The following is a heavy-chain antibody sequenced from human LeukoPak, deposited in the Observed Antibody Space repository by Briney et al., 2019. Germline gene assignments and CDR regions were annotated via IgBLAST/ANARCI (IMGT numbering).Heavy chain of an antibody. V-gene: IGHV1-18*01. CDR2: ISAYNGNT. J-gene: IGHJ4*02. Sequence: GASVKVSCKASGYTFTSYGISWVRQAPGQGLEWMGWISAYNGNTNYAQKLQGRVTMTTDTSTSTAYMELRSLRSDDTAVYYCARDRQPFSTVTRVFDYWGQGTLVTVSS. D-gene: IGHD4-17*01. CDR3: ARDRQPFSTVTRVFDY. CDR1: GYTFTSYG.